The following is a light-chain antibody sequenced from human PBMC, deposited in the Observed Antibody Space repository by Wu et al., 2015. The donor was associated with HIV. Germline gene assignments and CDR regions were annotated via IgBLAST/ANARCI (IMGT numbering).Light chain of an antibody. CDR1: QSVSNNY. CDR2: GAS. Sequence: EIVLTQSPGTLSLSPGERATLSCRASQSVSNNYLAWYQQRPGQAPRLLIYGASTRATGIPDRFSGSGSGTDFTLTISRLEPDDFAVYHCQQYGNSWWTFGQGTKVEMK. CDR3: QQYGNSWWT. V-gene: IGKV3-20*01. J-gene: IGKJ1*01.